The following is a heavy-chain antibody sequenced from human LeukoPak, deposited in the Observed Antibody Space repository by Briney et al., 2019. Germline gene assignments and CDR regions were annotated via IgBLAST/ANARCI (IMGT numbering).Heavy chain of an antibody. CDR1: GGSISSYY. Sequence: SETLSLTCTVSGGSISSYYWSWIRQPPGKGLEWIGYLYYSGSTNYNPSLESRVTISVDTSKNQFSLKLSSVTAADTAVYYCVWGSYFDYWGQGTLVTVSS. D-gene: IGHD7-27*01. CDR3: VWGSYFDY. V-gene: IGHV4-59*12. J-gene: IGHJ4*02. CDR2: LYYSGST.